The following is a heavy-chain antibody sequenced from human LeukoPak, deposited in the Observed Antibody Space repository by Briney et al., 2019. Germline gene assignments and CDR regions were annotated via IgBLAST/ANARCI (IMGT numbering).Heavy chain of an antibody. CDR2: ISAYNGNT. V-gene: IGHV1-18*01. CDR3: ARGGYSYGYMGYFDY. D-gene: IGHD5-18*01. Sequence: ASVKVSCKASGGTFISYAISWVRQAPGQGLEWMGWISAYNGNTNYAQKLQGRVTMTTDTSTSTAYMELRSLRSDDTAVYYCARGGYSYGYMGYFDYWGQGTLVTVSS. J-gene: IGHJ4*02. CDR1: GGTFISYA.